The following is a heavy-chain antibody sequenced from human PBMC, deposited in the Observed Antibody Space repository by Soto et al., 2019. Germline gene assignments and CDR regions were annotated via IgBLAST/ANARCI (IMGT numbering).Heavy chain of an antibody. CDR3: ARVGVGATFYFDY. J-gene: IGHJ4*02. Sequence: GGSLRLSCAASGFTFSSYEMNWVRQAPGKGLEWVSYISSSGSTIYYADSVKGRFTISRDNAKNSLYLQMYSLRAEDTAVYYCARVGVGATFYFDYWGQGTLVTVSS. V-gene: IGHV3-48*03. D-gene: IGHD1-26*01. CDR1: GFTFSSYE. CDR2: ISSSGSTI.